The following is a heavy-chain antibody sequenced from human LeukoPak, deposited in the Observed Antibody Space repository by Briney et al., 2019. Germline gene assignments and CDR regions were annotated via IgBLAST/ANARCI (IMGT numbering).Heavy chain of an antibody. Sequence: SETLSLTCTVSGGSMTSNWWGWVRKPPGKGLEWIGEIYHRGNTNFNPSLKSRVTISIDQSKNQFSLSLSSVTAADTAVYYCARAGAYNLDYWGQGTLVTVSS. CDR2: IYHRGNT. J-gene: IGHJ4*02. CDR3: ARAGAYNLDY. CDR1: GGSMTSNW. V-gene: IGHV4/OR15-8*02. D-gene: IGHD1-1*01.